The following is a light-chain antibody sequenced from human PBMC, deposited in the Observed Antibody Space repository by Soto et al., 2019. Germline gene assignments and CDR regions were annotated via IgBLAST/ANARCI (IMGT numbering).Light chain of an antibody. CDR1: QSVSIY. CDR3: QQRSNWPPKIT. Sequence: EIVLAQSPATRSLSPGEGATLSCRASQSVSIYLAWYQQKPGQAPRLLIYDASNRATGIPARFSGSGSGTDFTLTISSLEPEDFAVYYCQQRSNWPPKITFGQGTRLEIK. V-gene: IGKV3-11*01. CDR2: DAS. J-gene: IGKJ5*01.